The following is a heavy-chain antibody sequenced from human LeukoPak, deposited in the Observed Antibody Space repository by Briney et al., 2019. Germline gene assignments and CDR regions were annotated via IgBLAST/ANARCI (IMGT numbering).Heavy chain of an antibody. Sequence: SETLSLTCTVSGGSISSSSYYWGWIRQPPGKGLEWIGSISYSGTTYYNPSLKSRVTISVDTSKNQFSLNLNSVTAADTAVYYCARDPDFWTGYYYFDYWGQGTLVTVSS. J-gene: IGHJ4*02. CDR1: GGSISSSSYY. CDR3: ARDPDFWTGYYYFDY. D-gene: IGHD3/OR15-3a*01. V-gene: IGHV4-39*07. CDR2: ISYSGTT.